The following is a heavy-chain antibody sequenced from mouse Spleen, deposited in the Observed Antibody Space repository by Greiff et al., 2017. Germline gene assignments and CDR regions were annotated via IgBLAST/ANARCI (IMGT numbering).Heavy chain of an antibody. J-gene: IGHJ2*01. V-gene: IGHV1-69*02. D-gene: IGHD2-4*01. Sequence: QVQLQQPGAELVKPGASVKLSCKASGYTFTSYWMHWVKQRPGQGLEWIGEIDPSDSYTNYNQKFKGKATLTVDKSSSTAYMQLSSLTSGDSAVYYCARDLYYDLDYWGQGTTLTVSS. CDR3: ARDLYYDLDY. CDR2: IDPSDSYT. CDR1: GYTFTSYW.